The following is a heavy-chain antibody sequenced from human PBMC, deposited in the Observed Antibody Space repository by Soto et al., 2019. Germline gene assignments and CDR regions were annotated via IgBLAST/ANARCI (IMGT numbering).Heavy chain of an antibody. Sequence: SETLSLTCTVSGGSISDFYWSWIRQPPGKGLEWIGYIYYSGSTNYNPSLKSRVTISVDTFQNQFSLNLRSMSPADTAVYYCARVGGLAARTFDYWGPGTLVTVSS. CDR2: IYYSGST. J-gene: IGHJ4*02. CDR3: ARVGGLAARTFDY. CDR1: GGSISDFY. D-gene: IGHD6-6*01. V-gene: IGHV4-59*01.